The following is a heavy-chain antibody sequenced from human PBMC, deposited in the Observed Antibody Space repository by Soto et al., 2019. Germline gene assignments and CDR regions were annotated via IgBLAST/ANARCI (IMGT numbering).Heavy chain of an antibody. CDR3: ARDPLDILTGYYFRSPEYYFDY. Sequence: GGSLRLSCAASGFTFSDYYMSWIRQAPGKGLEWVSYISSSGSTIYYADSVKGRFTISRDNAKNSLYLQMNSLRAEDTAVYYCARDPLDILTGYYFRSPEYYFDYWGQGTLVTVSS. CDR1: GFTFSDYY. CDR2: ISSSGSTI. D-gene: IGHD3-9*01. V-gene: IGHV3-11*01. J-gene: IGHJ4*02.